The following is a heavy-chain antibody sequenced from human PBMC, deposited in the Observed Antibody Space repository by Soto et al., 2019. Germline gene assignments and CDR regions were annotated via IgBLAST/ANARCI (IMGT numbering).Heavy chain of an antibody. CDR2: IYYSGST. Sequence: QVQLQESGPGLVKPSQTLSLTCTVSGGSISSGGYYWSWLRQHPGKGLEWIGYIYYSGSTYYNPSLKSRVTISVDTSKNQFSLKLSSVTAADTAVYYCARDRVYDSSGYIDYWGQGTLVTVSS. J-gene: IGHJ4*02. CDR3: ARDRVYDSSGYIDY. CDR1: GGSISSGGYY. V-gene: IGHV4-31*03. D-gene: IGHD3-22*01.